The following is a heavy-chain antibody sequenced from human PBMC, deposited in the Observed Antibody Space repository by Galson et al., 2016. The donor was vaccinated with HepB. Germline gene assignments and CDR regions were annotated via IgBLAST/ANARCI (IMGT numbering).Heavy chain of an antibody. J-gene: IGHJ6*02. Sequence: SETLSLTCAVSGGSVTSGSYYWSWIRQPPGKGLEWLGHIHYSGSTNYNPSLKSRGTIPIETSKNQFPLKLSSATAADTAVYYCANIIAVAGDYYYYYGMDVWGQGTTVTVSS. CDR1: GGSVTSGSYY. V-gene: IGHV4-61*01. D-gene: IGHD6-19*01. CDR2: IHYSGST. CDR3: ANIIAVAGDYYYYYGMDV.